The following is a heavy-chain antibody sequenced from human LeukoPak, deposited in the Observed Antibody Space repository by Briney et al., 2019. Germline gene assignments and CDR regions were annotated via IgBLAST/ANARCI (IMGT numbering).Heavy chain of an antibody. CDR3: ARELPREVTLDY. J-gene: IGHJ4*02. D-gene: IGHD2-21*02. V-gene: IGHV3-74*01. Sequence: GGSLRLSCAASGFTFIAYGMQWVRQAPGKGLVWVSRINNDGSSTSYADSMKGRFTISRDNAKNTLYLQVNSLRAEDTGVYYCARELPREVTLDYWGQGTLVTVSS. CDR2: INNDGSST. CDR1: GFTFIAYG.